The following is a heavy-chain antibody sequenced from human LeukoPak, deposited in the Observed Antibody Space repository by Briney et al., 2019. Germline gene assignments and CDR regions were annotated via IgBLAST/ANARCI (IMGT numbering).Heavy chain of an antibody. CDR1: GYTFTSYA. D-gene: IGHD2-15*01. CDR3: AREDPGGSCPDFDY. V-gene: IGHV1-3*01. Sequence: ASVKVSCKASGYTFTSYAMHWVRQAPGQRLEWMGWINAGNGNTKYSQKFQGRVTITRDTSASTTYMELSSLRSEDTAVYYCAREDPGGSCPDFDYWGQGTLVTVSS. CDR2: INAGNGNT. J-gene: IGHJ4*02.